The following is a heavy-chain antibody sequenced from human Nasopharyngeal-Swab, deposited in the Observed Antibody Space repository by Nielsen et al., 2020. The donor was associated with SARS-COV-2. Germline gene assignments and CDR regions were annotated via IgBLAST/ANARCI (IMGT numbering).Heavy chain of an antibody. D-gene: IGHD5-18*01. CDR2: ISSSSSTM. V-gene: IGHV3-48*04. Sequence: GESLKISCAASGFTFSSYSMNWVRQAPGKGLEWVSYISSSSSTMYYADPVKGRFTISRDNAKNSLYLQMNSLRAEDTAVYYCARVGINSYGFYYYYYGMDVWGQGTTVTVSS. CDR3: ARVGINSYGFYYYYYGMDV. CDR1: GFTFSSYS. J-gene: IGHJ6*02.